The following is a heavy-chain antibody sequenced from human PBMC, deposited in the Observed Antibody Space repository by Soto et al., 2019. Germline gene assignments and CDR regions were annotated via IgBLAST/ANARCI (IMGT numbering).Heavy chain of an antibody. V-gene: IGHV4-59*01. Sequence: NPSETLSLTCTVSGGSISSYYWSWIRQPPGKGLEWIGYIYYSGSTNYNPSLKSRVTISVDTSKNQFSLKLSSVTAADTAVYYCARQWLVGFGAFDIWGQGTMVTVSS. J-gene: IGHJ3*02. D-gene: IGHD6-19*01. CDR2: IYYSGST. CDR1: GGSISSYY. CDR3: ARQWLVGFGAFDI.